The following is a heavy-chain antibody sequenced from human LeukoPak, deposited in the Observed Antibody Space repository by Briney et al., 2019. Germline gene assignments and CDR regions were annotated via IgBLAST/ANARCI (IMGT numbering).Heavy chain of an antibody. Sequence: ASVKVSCKASGYTFTSYAMNWVRQAPGQGLEWMGWINTNTGNPTYAQGFTGRFVFSLDTSVSTAYLQISSLKAEDTAVYYCARAQDYGDYVWLNGLNWFDPWGQGTLVTVSS. CDR2: INTNTGNP. V-gene: IGHV7-4-1*02. J-gene: IGHJ5*02. CDR3: ARAQDYGDYVWLNGLNWFDP. D-gene: IGHD4-17*01. CDR1: GYTFTSYA.